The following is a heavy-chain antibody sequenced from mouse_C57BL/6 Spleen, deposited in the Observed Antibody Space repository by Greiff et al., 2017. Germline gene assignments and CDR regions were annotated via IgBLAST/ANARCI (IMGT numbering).Heavy chain of an antibody. CDR3: ARGLYYGSSYTWFAY. Sequence: EVQLQQSGPVLVKPGASVKMSCKASGYTFTDYYMNWVKPSHGKSLEWIGVINPYNGGTSYNQKFKGKATLTVDKSSSTAYMELNSLTSEDSAVYYCARGLYYGSSYTWFAYWGQGTLVTVSA. CDR2: INPYNGGT. D-gene: IGHD1-1*01. J-gene: IGHJ3*01. V-gene: IGHV1-19*01. CDR1: GYTFTDYY.